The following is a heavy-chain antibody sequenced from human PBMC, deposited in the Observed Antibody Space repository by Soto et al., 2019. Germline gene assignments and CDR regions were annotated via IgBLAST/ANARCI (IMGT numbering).Heavy chain of an antibody. CDR1: GFTFSDYY. D-gene: IGHD2-2*02. CDR3: ARGGVVVPSAIGYYYYGMDV. V-gene: IGHV3-11*06. CDR2: ISSSSSYT. Sequence: QVQLVESGGGLVKPGGSLRLSCAASGFTFSDYYMSWIRQAPGKGLEWVSYISSSSSYTNYADSVKGRFTISRDNAKNPLYLQMNSLRAEDTAVYYCARGGVVVPSAIGYYYYGMDVWGQGTTVTVSS. J-gene: IGHJ6*02.